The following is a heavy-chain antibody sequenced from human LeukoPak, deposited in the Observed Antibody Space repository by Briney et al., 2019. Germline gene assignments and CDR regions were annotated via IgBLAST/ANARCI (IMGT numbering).Heavy chain of an antibody. CDR2: INPNSGGT. J-gene: IGHJ5*02. CDR3: ARQYSSSWYWFDP. CDR1: GYTFTGYY. D-gene: IGHD6-13*01. Sequence: ASVKVSCKASGYTFTGYYMHWVRQAPGQGLEWMGWINPNSGGTNYAQKFQGRVTMTRDTSISTAYMELSSLRSEDTAVYYCARQYSSSWYWFDPWGQGTLVTVSS. V-gene: IGHV1-2*02.